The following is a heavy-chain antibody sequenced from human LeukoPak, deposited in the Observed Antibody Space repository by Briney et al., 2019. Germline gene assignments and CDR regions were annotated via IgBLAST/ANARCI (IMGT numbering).Heavy chain of an antibody. J-gene: IGHJ4*02. Sequence: GASVKVSCKASGYTFTSYYMHWVRQAPGQGLEWMGIINPSGGSTSYAQKFQGRVTMARDMSTSTVYMELSSLRSEDTAVYYCARDPSSNYYDSSGSLDYWGQGTLVTVSS. CDR3: ARDPSSNYYDSSGSLDY. V-gene: IGHV1-46*01. D-gene: IGHD3-22*01. CDR1: GYTFTSYY. CDR2: INPSGGST.